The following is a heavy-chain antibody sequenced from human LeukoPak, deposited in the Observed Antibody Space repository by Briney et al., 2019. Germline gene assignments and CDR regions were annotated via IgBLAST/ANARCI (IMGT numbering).Heavy chain of an antibody. J-gene: IGHJ6*02. D-gene: IGHD4-17*01. CDR3: ARGPMHDYGGNAGMDV. V-gene: IGHV1-2*02. Sequence: WASVKVSCKASGYSFTGYYMYWVRQAPGQGLEWMGWINPNSGGTNYAQKFQGRVTMTRDTSISTAYMELSRLRSDDTAVYYCARGPMHDYGGNAGMDVWGPGTTVTASS. CDR1: GYSFTGYY. CDR2: INPNSGGT.